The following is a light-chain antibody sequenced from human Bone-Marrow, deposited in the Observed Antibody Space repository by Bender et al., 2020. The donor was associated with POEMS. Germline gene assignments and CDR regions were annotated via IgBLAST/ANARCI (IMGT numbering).Light chain of an antibody. CDR1: SSNIGSDYD. V-gene: IGLV1-40*01. Sequence: QSALTQPPSVSGSPGQSVTVSCTGSSSNIGSDYDVHWYKHLPGTAPKLLIFSNFLRPSGVPDRVSGSKSDNRASLTISGLQTEDEADYYCCSFAGLGVFGTGTKVTVL. CDR3: CSFAGLGV. J-gene: IGLJ1*01. CDR2: SNF.